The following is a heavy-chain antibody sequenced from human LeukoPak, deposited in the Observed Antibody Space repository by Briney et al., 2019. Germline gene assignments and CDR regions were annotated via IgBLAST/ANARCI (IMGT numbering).Heavy chain of an antibody. J-gene: IGHJ5*02. CDR2: IYVSGST. Sequence: PSETLSLTCTVSGGSISSYYWSWIRQPPGKGLEWIGYIYVSGSTYYNPSLKSRVTILVDTSKNQFSMKLNSVTAADTAVYYCARYSYGYWFDPWGQGTLVTVSS. CDR3: ARYSYGYWFDP. CDR1: GGSISSYY. V-gene: IGHV4-59*01. D-gene: IGHD5-18*01.